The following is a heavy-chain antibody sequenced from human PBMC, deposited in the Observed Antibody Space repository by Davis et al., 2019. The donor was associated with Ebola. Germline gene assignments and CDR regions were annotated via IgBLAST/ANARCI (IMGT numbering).Heavy chain of an antibody. Sequence: PGGSLRLSCAASGFTFSSYAMSWVRQAPGKGPEWVSAIGGNVAGTYYGDSAKGRFTISRDNSKNTLYLQMNSLRAEDTAVYYCARVPPDSNGWYDYWGQGTLVTVSS. CDR2: IGGNVAGT. J-gene: IGHJ4*02. CDR1: GFTFSSYA. D-gene: IGHD6-19*01. CDR3: ARVPPDSNGWYDY. V-gene: IGHV3-23*01.